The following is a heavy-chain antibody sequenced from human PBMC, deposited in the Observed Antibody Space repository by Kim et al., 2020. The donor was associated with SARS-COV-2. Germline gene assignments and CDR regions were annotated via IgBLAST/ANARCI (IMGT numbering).Heavy chain of an antibody. CDR2: ISYDGSNK. CDR3: AKEEVYDYVWVMDYYGMDV. D-gene: IGHD3-16*01. Sequence: GGSLRLSCAASGFTFSSYGMHWVRQAPGKGLEWVAVISYDGSNKYYADSVKGRFTISRDNSKNTLYLQMNSLRAEDTAVYYCAKEEVYDYVWVMDYYGMDVWGQGTTVTVSS. V-gene: IGHV3-30*18. J-gene: IGHJ6*02. CDR1: GFTFSSYG.